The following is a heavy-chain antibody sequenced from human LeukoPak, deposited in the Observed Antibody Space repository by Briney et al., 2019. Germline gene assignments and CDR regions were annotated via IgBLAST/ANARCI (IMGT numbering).Heavy chain of an antibody. CDR3: ARGTGTTNYYYMDV. Sequence: PSETLSLTCTVSGGSISSSSYYWGWIRQPPGKGLEWIGSIYYSGSTYYNPSLKSRVTISVDTSKNQFSLKLSSVTAADTAVYYCARGTGTTNYYYMDVWGKGTTVTVSS. V-gene: IGHV4-39*01. CDR2: IYYSGST. J-gene: IGHJ6*03. D-gene: IGHD1-7*01. CDR1: GGSISSSSYY.